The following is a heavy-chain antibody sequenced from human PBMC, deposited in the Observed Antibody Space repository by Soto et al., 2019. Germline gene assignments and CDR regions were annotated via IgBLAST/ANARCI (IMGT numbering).Heavy chain of an antibody. CDR2: TYYRSKWFN. CDR3: AGVPWFRGMDV. D-gene: IGHD3-10*01. CDR1: GDSVSSDSAA. V-gene: IGHV6-1*01. J-gene: IGHJ6*02. Sequence: SQTLSLTCAISGDSVSSDSAAWIWIRQSPSRGLEWLGRTYYRSKWFNDYAVSVKSRITINPDTSKNQFSLHLNSVTPEDTAVYYCAGVPWFRGMDVWGQGTPVTVSS.